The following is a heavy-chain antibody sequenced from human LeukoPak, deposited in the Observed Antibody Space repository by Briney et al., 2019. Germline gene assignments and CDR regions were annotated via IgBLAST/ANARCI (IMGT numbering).Heavy chain of an antibody. Sequence: GGSLRLSCAASGNYWMHWVRQAPGKGLVWVSHINSDGSWTSYADSVKGRFTISKDNAKNTVYLQMNNLGAEDTAVYYCVSFYETYWGRGTLVAVSS. CDR1: GNYW. D-gene: IGHD2-2*01. CDR3: VSFYETY. CDR2: INSDGSWT. V-gene: IGHV3-74*01. J-gene: IGHJ4*02.